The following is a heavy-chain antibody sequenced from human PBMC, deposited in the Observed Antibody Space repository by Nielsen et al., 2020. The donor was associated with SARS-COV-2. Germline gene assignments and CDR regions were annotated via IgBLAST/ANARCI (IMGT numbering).Heavy chain of an antibody. D-gene: IGHD3-3*01. CDR3: ARQGEGTLWSGYLDAFDI. Sequence: GESLKISCKGSGYKFTSHWIGWVRQMPGKGLEWMGIIYPGDSDTRYSPSFQGQVTISADKSISTAYLQWSSLKASDTAMYYCARQGEGTLWSGYLDAFDIWDQGTKITVSS. V-gene: IGHV5-51*01. J-gene: IGHJ3*02. CDR1: GYKFTSHW. CDR2: IYPGDSDT.